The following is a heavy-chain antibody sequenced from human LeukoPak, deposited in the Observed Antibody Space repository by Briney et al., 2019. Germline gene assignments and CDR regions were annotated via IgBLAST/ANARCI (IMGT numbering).Heavy chain of an antibody. V-gene: IGHV3-7*01. D-gene: IGHD3-22*01. CDR1: GFTFNSQW. Sequence: GGSLRLSCAASGFTFNSQWMSWVRQAPGKGLEWVAIVNQGGTGKYYVDSVKGRFTISRDNAENSLYLQMNSLRAEDTAVYYCARGANIYNYYDSSEDFDYWGQGTLVTVSS. CDR2: VNQGGTGK. J-gene: IGHJ4*02. CDR3: ARGANIYNYYDSSEDFDY.